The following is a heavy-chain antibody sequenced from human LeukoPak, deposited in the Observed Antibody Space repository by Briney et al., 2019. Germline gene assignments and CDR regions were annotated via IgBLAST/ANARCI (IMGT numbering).Heavy chain of an antibody. J-gene: IGHJ2*01. CDR1: GGSISSSSYY. V-gene: IGHV4-39*01. D-gene: IGHD3-16*01. Sequence: SETLSLTCTGSGGSISSSSYYWGWIRQPPGKGLEWIGSIYHSGSTYYNPSLKSRVTISVDTSKNQFSLKLSSVTAADTAVYYCARSWGGWYFDLWGRGTLVTVSS. CDR3: ARSWGGWYFDL. CDR2: IYHSGST.